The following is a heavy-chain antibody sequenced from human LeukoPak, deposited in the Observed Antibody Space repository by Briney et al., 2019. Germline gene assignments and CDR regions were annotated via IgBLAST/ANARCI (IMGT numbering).Heavy chain of an antibody. D-gene: IGHD5-24*01. CDR1: GFSFSSFW. CDR2: INSDGRTT. V-gene: IGHV3-74*01. CDR3: ARDRISGWLRDAFDI. Sequence: GGSLRLSCAASGFSFSSFWMHWVRQVPGKGLLWVSGINSDGRTTGYADSVKGRFTISRDNAKNTVDLQMNSLRAEDTALYYCARDRISGWLRDAFDIWGQGTMVTVSS. J-gene: IGHJ3*02.